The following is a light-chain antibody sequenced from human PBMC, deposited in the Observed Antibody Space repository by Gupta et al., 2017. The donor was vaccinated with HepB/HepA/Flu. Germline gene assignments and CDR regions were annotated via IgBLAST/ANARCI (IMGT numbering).Light chain of an antibody. CDR3: QQDSNWPLT. CDR1: QSVRST. CDR2: SIS. Sequence: EIVMTQSPVTLSVSPGERVTLSCRASQSVRSTYVAWYQQKPGQAPRLLIHSISTRATGIPARFSGSGSGTEFTLTISSLQSEDFAVYYCQQDSNWPLTFGQGTRLEIK. V-gene: IGKV3-15*01. J-gene: IGKJ5*01.